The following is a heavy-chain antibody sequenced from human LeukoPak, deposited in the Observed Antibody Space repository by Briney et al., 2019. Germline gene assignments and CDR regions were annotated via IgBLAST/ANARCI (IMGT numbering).Heavy chain of an antibody. D-gene: IGHD3-22*01. CDR1: GGTFSSYA. CDR3: ARGHYDPDGFDV. Sequence: SVKVSCKASGGTFSSYAISWVRQAPGQGLEWMGGIIPIFGTANYAQKFQGRVTMTRDTSTSTVYMERGSLTSEDTAVYYCARGHYDPDGFDVWGQGTMVSVSS. J-gene: IGHJ3*01. CDR2: IIPIFGTA. V-gene: IGHV1-69*05.